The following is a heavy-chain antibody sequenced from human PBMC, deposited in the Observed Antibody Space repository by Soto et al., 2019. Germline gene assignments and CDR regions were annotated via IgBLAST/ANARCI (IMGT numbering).Heavy chain of an antibody. CDR1: GFTFSSYS. D-gene: IGHD3-22*01. V-gene: IGHV3-21*01. J-gene: IGHJ3*02. CDR3: ARTYDYDSSGGPDAFDI. CDR2: ISSSSSYI. Sequence: GGSLRLSCAASGFTFSSYSMNWVRQAPGKGLEWVSSISSSSSYIYYADSVKGRFTISRDNAKNSLYLQMNSLRAEDTAVYYCARTYDYDSSGGPDAFDIWGQGTMVTVSS.